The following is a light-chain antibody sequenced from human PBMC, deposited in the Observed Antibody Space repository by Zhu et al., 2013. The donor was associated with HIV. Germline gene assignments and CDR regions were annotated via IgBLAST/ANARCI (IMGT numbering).Light chain of an antibody. CDR1: QSVGSN. CDR3: QQYNIWPYT. J-gene: IGKJ2*01. Sequence: EIVLTQSPATLSLSPGERATLSCRASQSVGSNLAWYQQKVGLPPRLLIFSASSRASGIPVRFSGSGSGTDFTLTISGLQSEDFAVYFCQQYNIWPYTFGQGTKLEI. V-gene: IGKV3-15*01. CDR2: SAS.